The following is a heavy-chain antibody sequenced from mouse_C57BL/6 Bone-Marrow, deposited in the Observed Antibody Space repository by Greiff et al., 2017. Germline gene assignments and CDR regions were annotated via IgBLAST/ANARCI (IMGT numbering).Heavy chain of an antibody. J-gene: IGHJ3*01. CDR2: ISSGGSYT. CDR3: AREGTGKAD. D-gene: IGHD4-1*01. Sequence: EVMLVESGGDLVKPGGSLKLSCAASGFTFSSYGMSWVRQTPDKRLEWVATISSGGSYTYYPDSVKGRFTISRDNAKNTLYLQMSSLKSEDTAMYYCAREGTGKADWGQGTLVTVSA. V-gene: IGHV5-6*01. CDR1: GFTFSSYG.